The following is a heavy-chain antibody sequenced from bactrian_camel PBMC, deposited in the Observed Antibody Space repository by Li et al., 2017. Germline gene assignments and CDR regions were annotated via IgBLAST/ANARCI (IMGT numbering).Heavy chain of an antibody. J-gene: IGHJ4*01. D-gene: IGHD5*01. Sequence: HVQLVKSGGGSVQAGGSLRLSCAASGYTLCTYDTYDMSWYRQAPGKEREGVAAIDATGMPTYTYSVKDRFTISKDNVKNMVYLHMTSLKPEDTATYYCAQDQDHLGSCLRSADEYHYWGQGTQVTVS. V-gene: IGHV3S53*01. CDR1: GYTLCTYDTYD. CDR2: IDATGMP. CDR3: AQDQDHLGSCLRSADEYHY.